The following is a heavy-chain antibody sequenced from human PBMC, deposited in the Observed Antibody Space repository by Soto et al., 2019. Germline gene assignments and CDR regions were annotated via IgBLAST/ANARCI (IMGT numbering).Heavy chain of an antibody. CDR1: GFTFSSYG. Sequence: PGGSLRLSCAASGFTFSSYGMHWVRQAPGKGLEWVAVISYDGSNKYYADSVKGRFTISRDNSKNTLYLQMNSLRAEDTAVYYCAKDGGNGYPTPPYYYYYYMDVWGKGTTVTVSS. CDR3: AKDGGNGYPTPPYYYYYYMDV. D-gene: IGHD5-12*01. V-gene: IGHV3-30*18. J-gene: IGHJ6*03. CDR2: ISYDGSNK.